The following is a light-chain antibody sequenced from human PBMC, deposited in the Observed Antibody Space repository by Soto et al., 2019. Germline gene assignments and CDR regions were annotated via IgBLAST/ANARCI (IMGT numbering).Light chain of an antibody. CDR2: IDN. V-gene: IGLV1-44*01. Sequence: QAVVTQPASVSGTPGQRVTISCSGSSSNIGSNAISWYQQLPGTAPKLLIYIDNQRPSGVPDRFSGSQSGTSASLAISGLQSEDEADYYCAAWDGSLSGVIFGGGTKLNVL. CDR1: SSNIGSNA. CDR3: AAWDGSLSGVI. J-gene: IGLJ2*01.